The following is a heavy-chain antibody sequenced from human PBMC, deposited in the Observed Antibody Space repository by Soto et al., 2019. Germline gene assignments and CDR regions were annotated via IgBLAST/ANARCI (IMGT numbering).Heavy chain of an antibody. D-gene: IGHD5-18*01. Sequence: SETLSLTCAVSGGSISSGGYSWTWIRQPPGKGLEWIGYIYHSASTYYNPSLKSRVTISVDKSKNQFSLKLSSVTAADTAVYYCARDPGGYSYGFYYYYYYGMDVWGQGTTVTVSS. J-gene: IGHJ6*02. CDR2: IYHSAST. CDR1: GGSISSGGYS. CDR3: ARDPGGYSYGFYYYYYYGMDV. V-gene: IGHV4-30-2*01.